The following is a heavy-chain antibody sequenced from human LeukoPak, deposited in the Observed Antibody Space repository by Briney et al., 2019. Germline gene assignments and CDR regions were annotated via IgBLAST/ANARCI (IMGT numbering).Heavy chain of an antibody. V-gene: IGHV4-59*08. D-gene: IGHD3-10*01. CDR1: GGSISSYY. Sequence: SETLSLTCTVSGGSISSYYWNWILQPTGKGLEWIGNVYHRGSTNYNASLKSRVTISVDTSKNQFSLKLSSVTAADTAVYYCARGVLYFGSGSWPNDAFDIWGQGTMVTVSS. CDR2: VYHRGST. CDR3: ARGVLYFGSGSWPNDAFDI. J-gene: IGHJ3*02.